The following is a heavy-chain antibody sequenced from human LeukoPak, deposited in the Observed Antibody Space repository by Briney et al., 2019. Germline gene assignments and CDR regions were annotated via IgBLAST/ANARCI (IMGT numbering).Heavy chain of an antibody. V-gene: IGHV3-13*01. CDR3: VREARGYHYTYFDY. D-gene: IGHD5-18*01. Sequence: TGGSLRLSCTASGFTLGSHDMHWVRHTTGEGREWVAAIASGFQTFYAGSVKGRFTVSREDAKNSLYLQMNSLRAGDTAVYYCVREARGYHYTYFDYWGQGTLVTVSS. J-gene: IGHJ4*02. CDR2: IASGFQT. CDR1: GFTLGSHD.